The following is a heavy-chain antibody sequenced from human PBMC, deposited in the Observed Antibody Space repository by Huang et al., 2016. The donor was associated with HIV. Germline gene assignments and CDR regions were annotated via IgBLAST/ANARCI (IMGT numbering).Heavy chain of an antibody. CDR3: SRQDEKGYCAGDCSNHYYFGLDV. Sequence: QLQLQESGPGLVKPSETLSLTCTVSGVSISNSRYYWGWIRQPPGKGLEYIGSIYYRGSTDYNPSRKSRITMSIDSSKNQFSLKLNSVTAADTAVYYCSRQDEKGYCAGDCSNHYYFGLDVWGHGTTVTVS. V-gene: IGHV4-39*01. J-gene: IGHJ6*02. CDR2: IYYRGST. D-gene: IGHD2-21*02. CDR1: GVSISNSRYY.